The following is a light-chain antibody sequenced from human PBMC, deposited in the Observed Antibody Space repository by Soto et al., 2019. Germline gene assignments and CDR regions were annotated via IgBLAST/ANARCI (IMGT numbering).Light chain of an antibody. CDR1: SSDVGGSNF. Sequence: QSALTQPASVSDSPGQSITISCTGTSSDVGGSNFVSWYQQHPGKPPKLIIYDVANRPSGVSNRFSGSKSGSTASLIISRLQTEDEADYYCVSYAGSNNLVFGGGTKVTVL. CDR3: VSYAGSNNLV. CDR2: DVA. V-gene: IGLV2-14*03. J-gene: IGLJ2*01.